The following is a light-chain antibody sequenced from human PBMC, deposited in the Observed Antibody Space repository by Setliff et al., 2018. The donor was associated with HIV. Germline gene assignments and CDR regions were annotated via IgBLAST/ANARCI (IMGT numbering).Light chain of an antibody. CDR3: SSYTSSGAPSYV. CDR1: IDPYNS. CDR2: EVS. V-gene: IGLV2-14*01. J-gene: IGLJ1*01. Sequence: QSVLAQPASVSGSPGQSITVSCTDIDPYNSVSWYQQLPGKAPKLILYEVSVRPSGISHRFAGSKSDNTASLTISGLEAEDEGSYYCSSYTSSGAPSYVVGTGTK.